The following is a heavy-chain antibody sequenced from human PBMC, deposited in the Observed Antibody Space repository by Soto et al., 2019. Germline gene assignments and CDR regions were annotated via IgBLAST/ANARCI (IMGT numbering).Heavy chain of an antibody. CDR2: INSDGSST. J-gene: IGHJ4*02. D-gene: IGHD2-15*01. CDR1: GFTCSSYW. V-gene: IGHV3-74*01. Sequence: EVQLVESGGGLVQPGGSLRLSCAASGFTCSSYWMHWVRQAPGKGLVWVSRINSDGSSTSYADSVKGRFTISRDNAQNTLYLQMHSLRAEDTAVYYCVRTSLVVAAATREDYWGQGTLVTVSS. CDR3: VRTSLVVAAATREDY.